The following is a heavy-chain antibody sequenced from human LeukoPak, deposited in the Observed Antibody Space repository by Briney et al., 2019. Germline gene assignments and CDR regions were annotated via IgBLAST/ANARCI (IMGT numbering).Heavy chain of an antibody. CDR2: ISNSSRTI. Sequence: PGGSLRLSCAASGFTFDDYAMHWVRQAPGKGLEWVSYISNSSRTIYYADSVEGRFTISRDNAKNSLYLQMNSLRAEDTAVYYCASGWLRRDFWGQGTLVTVSS. J-gene: IGHJ4*02. CDR1: GFTFDDYA. CDR3: ASGWLRRDF. V-gene: IGHV3-48*01. D-gene: IGHD5-12*01.